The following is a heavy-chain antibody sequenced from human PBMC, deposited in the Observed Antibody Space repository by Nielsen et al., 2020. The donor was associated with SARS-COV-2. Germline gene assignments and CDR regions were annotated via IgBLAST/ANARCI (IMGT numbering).Heavy chain of an antibody. CDR2: ISSDGGST. CDR1: GFTFSSYP. J-gene: IGHJ4*02. Sequence: GESLKISCSASGFTFSSYPMHWVRQAPGKGLEYVSVISSDGGSTYSADSVKGRFTISRDNSKNTLYLQMNSLRAEDTAIYYCARGAGRYWEATYFDYWGQGTLVTVSS. V-gene: IGHV3-64*04. CDR3: ARGAGRYWEATYFDY. D-gene: IGHD3-10*01.